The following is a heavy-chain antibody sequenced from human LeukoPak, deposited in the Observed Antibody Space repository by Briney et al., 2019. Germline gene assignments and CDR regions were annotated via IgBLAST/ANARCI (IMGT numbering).Heavy chain of an antibody. CDR1: GFTFSSYW. CDR3: ARTTTAAIWAFDI. CDR2: INSDGSST. Sequence: GGSLRLSCAASGFTFSSYWMHWVRQAPGKGLVWVSRINSDGSSTSYADSVKGRFTISRDNAKNTLYLQMNSLRAEDTAVYYCARTTTAAIWAFDIWGQGTMVTVSS. D-gene: IGHD2-2*01. J-gene: IGHJ3*02. V-gene: IGHV3-74*01.